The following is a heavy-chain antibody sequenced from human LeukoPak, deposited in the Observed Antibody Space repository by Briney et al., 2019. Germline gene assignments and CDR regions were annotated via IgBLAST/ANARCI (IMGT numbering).Heavy chain of an antibody. V-gene: IGHV4-59*01. Sequence: SETLSLTCTVSGGSISSYYWSWIRQPAGKGLEWIGYIYYSGSTNYNPSLKSRVTISVDTSKNQFSLKLSSVTAADTAVYYCARAKYLEWLLSSHYYYYMDVWGKGTTVTVSS. CDR1: GGSISSYY. J-gene: IGHJ6*03. CDR3: ARAKYLEWLLSSHYYYYMDV. D-gene: IGHD3-3*01. CDR2: IYYSGST.